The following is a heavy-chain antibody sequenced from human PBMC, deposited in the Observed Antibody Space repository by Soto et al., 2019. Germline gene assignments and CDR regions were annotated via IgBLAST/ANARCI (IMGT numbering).Heavy chain of an antibody. CDR2: INPKSGGT. V-gene: IGHV1-2*02. D-gene: IGHD1-26*01. CDR3: ARDLAKGGGSAGFDY. Sequence: GASVKVSCKASGYTFTVYYTHCVRQAPGQGLEWMGWINPKSGGTMYPQKFQGRVTMTWDTSISTAYMALTRLRSDDTAVYYCARDLAKGGGSAGFDYWGQGTLVTVSS. CDR1: GYTFTVYY. J-gene: IGHJ4*02.